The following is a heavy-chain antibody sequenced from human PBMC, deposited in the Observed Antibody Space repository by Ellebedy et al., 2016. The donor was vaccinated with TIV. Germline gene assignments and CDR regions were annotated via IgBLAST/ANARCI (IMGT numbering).Heavy chain of an antibody. V-gene: IGHV1-3*01. CDR3: ARDPEGAYYYGSAKFDY. D-gene: IGHD3-10*01. CDR1: GYTFTSHL. J-gene: IGHJ4*02. Sequence: ASVTVSCXASGYTFTSHLIHWVRQAPGQRLEWLGWINAGHGHTKYSQKFQGRVTITRDTSASTVYVEMSSLRSEDTAVFYCARDPEGAYYYGSAKFDYWGQGTLVTVSS. CDR2: INAGHGHT.